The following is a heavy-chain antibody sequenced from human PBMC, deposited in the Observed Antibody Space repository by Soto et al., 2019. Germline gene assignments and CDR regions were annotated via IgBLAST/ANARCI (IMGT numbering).Heavy chain of an antibody. V-gene: IGHV4-39*01. D-gene: IGHD1-20*01. CDR3: ARITGRNLDY. Sequence: SETLSLTCTVSSGSISVTNVFWGWVRQPPGKGLEWIGNVDYSGTAYFSPSLATRVTFHVDTSKNQFSLTLYSVTAADTAVYYCARITGRNLDYWGQGILVTVSS. CDR2: VDYSGTA. J-gene: IGHJ4*02. CDR1: SGSISVTNVF.